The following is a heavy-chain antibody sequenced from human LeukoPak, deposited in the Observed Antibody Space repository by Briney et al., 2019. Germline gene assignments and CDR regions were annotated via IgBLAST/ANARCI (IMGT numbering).Heavy chain of an antibody. D-gene: IGHD1-26*01. J-gene: IGHJ4*02. CDR3: AKLNSGSYHYTNFDY. Sequence: HAGGSLRLSCAASGFTFDDYTMHWVRHAPGKGLEWVSLISWDGGSTYYADSVKGRFTISRDNSKNSLYLQMNSLGAEDTAVYYCAKLNSGSYHYTNFDYWGQGTLVTVSS. V-gene: IGHV3-43*01. CDR1: GFTFDDYT. CDR2: ISWDGGST.